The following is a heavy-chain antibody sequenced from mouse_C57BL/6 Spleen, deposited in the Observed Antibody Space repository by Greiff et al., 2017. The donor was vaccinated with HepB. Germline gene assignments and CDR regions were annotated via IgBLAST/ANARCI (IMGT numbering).Heavy chain of an antibody. CDR3: ARDRGYGSRRAMDY. V-gene: IGHV5-4*01. J-gene: IGHJ4*01. CDR1: GFTFSSYA. CDR2: ISDGGSYT. D-gene: IGHD1-1*01. Sequence: EVQRVESGGGLVKPGGSLKLSCAASGFTFSSYAMSWVRQTPEKRLEWVATISDGGSYTYYPDNVKGRFTISRDNAKNNLYLQMSHLKSEDTAMYYCARDRGYGSRRAMDYWGQGTSVTVSS.